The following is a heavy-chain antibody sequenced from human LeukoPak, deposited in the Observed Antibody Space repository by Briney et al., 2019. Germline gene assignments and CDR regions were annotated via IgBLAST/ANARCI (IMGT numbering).Heavy chain of an antibody. J-gene: IGHJ4*02. CDR2: IRSKANSYAT. D-gene: IGHD3-10*01. Sequence: PGGSLKLSCAASGFTFSGSAMHWVRQASGKGLEWVGRIRSKANSYATAYAASVKGRFTISRDDSKNTAYLQMNSLKTEDTAVYYCTYTYYYGSGSRGTADYWGQGTLVIVSS. CDR1: GFTFSGSA. CDR3: TYTYYYGSGSRGTADY. V-gene: IGHV3-73*01.